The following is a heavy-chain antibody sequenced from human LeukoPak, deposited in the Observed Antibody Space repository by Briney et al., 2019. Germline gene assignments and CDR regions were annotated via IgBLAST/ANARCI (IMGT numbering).Heavy chain of an antibody. CDR3: ARGLMTYGSGSYSLY. CDR1: GFTFSNHA. Sequence: GGSLRLSCAASGFTFSNHAMYWVRQVPGKGLQYVSAISSNGGSTYYANSVRDRFTISRDNSKNTLSLQMGSLRAEDMAVYYCARGLMTYGSGSYSLYWGQGTLVTVSS. J-gene: IGHJ4*02. V-gene: IGHV3-64*01. CDR2: ISSNGGST. D-gene: IGHD3-10*01.